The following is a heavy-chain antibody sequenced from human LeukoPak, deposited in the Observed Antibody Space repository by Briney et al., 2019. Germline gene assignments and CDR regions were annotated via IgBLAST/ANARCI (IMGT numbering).Heavy chain of an antibody. CDR1: GFTFDDYA. CDR2: ISWNSGSI. D-gene: IGHD6-19*01. J-gene: IGHJ6*03. Sequence: GGSLRLSCAASGFTFDDYAMHWVRQAPGKGLEWVSGISWNSGSIGYADSVKGRFTISRDNAKNSQYLQMNSLRAEDMALYYCAKDGAGWDSGYYMDVWGKGTTVTVSS. CDR3: AKDGAGWDSGYYMDV. V-gene: IGHV3-9*03.